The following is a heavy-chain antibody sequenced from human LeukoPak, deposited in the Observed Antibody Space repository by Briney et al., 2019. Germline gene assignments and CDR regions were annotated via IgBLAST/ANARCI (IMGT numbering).Heavy chain of an antibody. CDR2: IISTGNTK. Sequence: GGSLRLSCAASGFTFSDYYMSWIRQAPGKGLEWVSFIISTGNTKYYADSVKGRFTISRDNAKNPVYLQMNSLRAEDTAVYYCARDRDWGSYFDSWGQGTLVTVSS. CDR1: GFTFSDYY. CDR3: ARDRDWGSYFDS. D-gene: IGHD7-27*01. V-gene: IGHV3-11*01. J-gene: IGHJ4*02.